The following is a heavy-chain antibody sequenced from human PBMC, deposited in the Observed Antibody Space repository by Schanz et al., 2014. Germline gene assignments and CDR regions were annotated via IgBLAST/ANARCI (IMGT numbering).Heavy chain of an antibody. CDR1: GGSISSGGYS. CDR3: AIHLPGGYNNHGWFDP. CDR2: VHSSGST. D-gene: IGHD4-4*01. J-gene: IGHJ5*02. Sequence: QVQLQESGPGLVKPSQTLSLTCAVSGGSISSGGYSWSWIRQPPGKGLEWIGYVHSSGSTNYNSPLKSRAPIPVDPPKNQSPRKLGSWTAADTAVYYCAIHLPGGYNNHGWFDPWGQGTLVTVSS. V-gene: IGHV4-30-4*07.